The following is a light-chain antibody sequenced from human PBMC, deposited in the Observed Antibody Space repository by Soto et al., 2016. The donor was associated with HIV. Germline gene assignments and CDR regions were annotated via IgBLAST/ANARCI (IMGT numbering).Light chain of an antibody. CDR2: DAS. CDR1: QDISNY. CDR3: QQYDNYPNT. V-gene: IGKV1-33*01. J-gene: IGKJ2*01. Sequence: DIQMTQSPSSLSASVGDRVTITCQASQDISNYLNWYQQKPGKAPKLLIYDASNLETGVPSRFSGSGSGTDFTFTISSLQPEDIATYYXQQYDNYPNTFGQGTKVEIK.